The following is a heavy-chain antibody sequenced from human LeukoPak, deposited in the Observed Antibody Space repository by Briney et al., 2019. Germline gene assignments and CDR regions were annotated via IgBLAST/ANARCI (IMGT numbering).Heavy chain of an antibody. CDR3: ARGIAVAVHYYYGMDV. J-gene: IGHJ6*02. CDR1: GYTFTGYY. CDR2: INPNSGGT. V-gene: IGHV1-2*04. Sequence: AASVKVSCKASGYTFTGYYMLWVRQAPGQGLEWMGRINPNSGGTNYAQKFQGWVTMTRDTSISTAYMELSRLRSDDTAVYYCARGIAVAVHYYYGMDVWGQGTTVTVSS. D-gene: IGHD6-19*01.